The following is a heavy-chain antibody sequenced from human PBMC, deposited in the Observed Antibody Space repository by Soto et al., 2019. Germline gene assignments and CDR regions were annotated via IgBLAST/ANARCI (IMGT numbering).Heavy chain of an antibody. CDR2: IYPGDSDT. CDR3: ARNRSFNLGFYYAGMDV. J-gene: IGHJ6*02. V-gene: IGHV5-51*01. D-gene: IGHD6-6*01. CDR1: GYSFASYW. Sequence: GESLKISCQGSGYSFASYWIGWVRQMPGKDLEWMGIIYPGDSDTRYSPSFQGQVTISADKSLRTAYLQWTSLKASDTALYYCARNRSFNLGFYYAGMDVCGQGPKVTVYS.